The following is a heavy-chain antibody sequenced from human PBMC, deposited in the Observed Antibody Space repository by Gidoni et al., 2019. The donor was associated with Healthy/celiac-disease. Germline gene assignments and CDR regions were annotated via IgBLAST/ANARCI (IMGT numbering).Heavy chain of an antibody. V-gene: IGHV4-34*01. Sequence: QVQLQQKGARLLKPSETLSLRCARYQRSFSRDYSRWIRQPHGKELEWVGEINHSGSTNYNPSLKSRVTISVDTSKNQFSLKLSSVTAADTAVYYCARGDIVVVVAAREAHYYMDVWGKGTTVTVSS. CDR1: QRSFSRDY. CDR2: INHSGST. CDR3: ARGDIVVVVAAREAHYYMDV. D-gene: IGHD2-15*01. J-gene: IGHJ6*03.